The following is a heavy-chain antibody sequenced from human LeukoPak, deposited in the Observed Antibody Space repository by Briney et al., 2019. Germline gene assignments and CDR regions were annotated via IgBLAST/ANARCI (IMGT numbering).Heavy chain of an antibody. CDR1: GFTFSSYA. D-gene: IGHD2-15*01. J-gene: IGHJ4*02. V-gene: IGHV3-33*08. CDR3: ARDRGDCSGGSCYSDYFDY. Sequence: GGSLRLSCAASGFTFSSYAMSWVRQAPGKGLEWVAIISYDAANQYYADSMKGRFTISRDNSKNTLYLQLNSLTAEDTAVYYCARDRGDCSGGSCYSDYFDYWGQGTLVTVSS. CDR2: ISYDAANQ.